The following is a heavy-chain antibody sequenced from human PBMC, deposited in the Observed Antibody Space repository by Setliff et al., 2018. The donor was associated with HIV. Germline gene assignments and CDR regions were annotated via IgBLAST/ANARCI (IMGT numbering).Heavy chain of an antibody. CDR2: IIPVFGQP. CDR1: GGTFSIFS. Sequence: EASVKVSCKTSGGTFSIFSITWVRQAPGQGLEWMGGIIPVFGQPNYAQRFQRRLTITADESTNTAYMELSSLKSEDTAVYYCARDPTGGAARFDYWGQGTLVTVSS. D-gene: IGHD6-6*01. CDR3: ARDPTGGAARFDY. J-gene: IGHJ4*02. V-gene: IGHV1-69*13.